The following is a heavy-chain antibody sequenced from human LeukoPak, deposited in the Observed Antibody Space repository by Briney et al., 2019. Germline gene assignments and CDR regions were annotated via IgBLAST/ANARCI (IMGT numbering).Heavy chain of an antibody. J-gene: IGHJ4*02. V-gene: IGHV1-2*02. CDR1: GYTFTGYY. Sequence: ASVKVSCKASGYTFTGYYMHWVRQAPGQGLGWMGWINPNSGGTNYAQKFQGRVTMTRDTSISTAYMELSRLRSDDTAVYYCAREPDCSSTSCYLDFDYWGQGTLVTVSS. CDR2: INPNSGGT. D-gene: IGHD2-2*01. CDR3: AREPDCSSTSCYLDFDY.